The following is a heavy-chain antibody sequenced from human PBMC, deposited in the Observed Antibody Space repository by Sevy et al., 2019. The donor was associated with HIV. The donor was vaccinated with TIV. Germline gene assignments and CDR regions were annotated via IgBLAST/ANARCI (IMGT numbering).Heavy chain of an antibody. J-gene: IGHJ4*02. CDR1: GCTFSSYG. D-gene: IGHD6-19*01. CDR3: ARGGGNGWYYFDY. V-gene: IGHV1-69*13. CDR2: IIPILGTV. Sequence: ASVKVSCKASGCTFSSYGISWVRQAPGQGLEWMGGIIPILGTVNYAQKFQGRVTITADESTKTAYMELSSLRPEDKAVYYCARGGGNGWYYFDYWGQETLVTVSS.